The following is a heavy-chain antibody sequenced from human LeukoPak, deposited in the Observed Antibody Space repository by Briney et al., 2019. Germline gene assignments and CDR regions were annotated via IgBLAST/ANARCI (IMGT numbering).Heavy chain of an antibody. D-gene: IGHD4-23*01. Sequence: GASVKVSCKASGYTFANYGFSWVRQAPGQGLEWMGWINTYTGNTNYSQNFQGRVTMTTDASTNTAYMELRSLRSDDTAVYYCARDFLFGGKSHDPKGIDSWGQGTLVTVSS. CDR2: INTYTGNT. CDR3: ARDFLFGGKSHDPKGIDS. CDR1: GYTFANYG. J-gene: IGHJ4*02. V-gene: IGHV1-18*01.